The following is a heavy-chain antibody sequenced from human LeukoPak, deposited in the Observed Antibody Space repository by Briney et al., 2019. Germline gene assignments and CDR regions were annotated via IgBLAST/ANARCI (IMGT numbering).Heavy chain of an antibody. J-gene: IGHJ4*02. D-gene: IGHD1-26*01. V-gene: IGHV3-23*01. CDR1: GFTFSSYA. CDR3: ARGAIFVGGVGAQDY. CDR2: ISNSGDST. Sequence: PGGSLRLSCAASGFTFSSYAMSWVRQAPGKGLEWVSAISNSGDSTYYADSVKGRFAVSRDNSKNTLFLQMHSLRAEDTAVYYCARGAIFVGGVGAQDYWGQGTLVTVSS.